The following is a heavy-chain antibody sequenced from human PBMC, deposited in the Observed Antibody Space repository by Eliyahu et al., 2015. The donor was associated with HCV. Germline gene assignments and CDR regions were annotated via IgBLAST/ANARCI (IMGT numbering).Heavy chain of an antibody. V-gene: IGHV3-48*01. D-gene: IGHD3-3*01. CDR2: ISSSSSTI. Sequence: EVQLVESGGGLVQPGGSLXXSCAASXFTFSSYSMNWVRQAPGKGLEWVSYISSSSSTIYYADSVKGRFTISRDNAKNSLYLQMNSLRAEDTAVYYCARDFSGGIDDFWSGYYFDYWGQGTLVTVSS. CDR1: XFTFSSYS. CDR3: ARDFSGGIDDFWSGYYFDY. J-gene: IGHJ4*02.